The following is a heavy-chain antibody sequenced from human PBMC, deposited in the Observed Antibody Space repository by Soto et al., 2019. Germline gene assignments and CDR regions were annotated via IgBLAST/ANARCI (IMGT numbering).Heavy chain of an antibody. CDR2: ISSSGSTI. D-gene: IGHD3-3*01. CDR3: ARSITIPSYYYGMDV. Sequence: GGSLRLSCAASGFTFSGYEMNWVRQAPGKGLEWVSYISSSGSTIYYADSVKGRFTISRDNAKNSLYLQMNSLRAEDTAVYYCARSITIPSYYYGMDVWGQGTTVTVSS. J-gene: IGHJ6*02. CDR1: GFTFSGYE. V-gene: IGHV3-48*03.